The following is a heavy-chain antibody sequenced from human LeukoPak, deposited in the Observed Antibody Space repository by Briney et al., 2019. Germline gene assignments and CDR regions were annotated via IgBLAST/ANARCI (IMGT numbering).Heavy chain of an antibody. Sequence: SETLSLTCTVSGGSISSYYWSWIRQPPGKGQEWIGYIYYSGSTNYNPSLKSRVTISVDTSKNQFSLKLSSVTAADTAVYYCARDGASSWYRYFDYWGQGTLVTVSS. CDR1: GGSISSYY. D-gene: IGHD6-13*01. CDR3: ARDGASSWYRYFDY. CDR2: IYYSGST. J-gene: IGHJ4*02. V-gene: IGHV4-59*01.